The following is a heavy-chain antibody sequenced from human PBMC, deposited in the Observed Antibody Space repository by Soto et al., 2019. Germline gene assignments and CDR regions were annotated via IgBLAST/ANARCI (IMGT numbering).Heavy chain of an antibody. J-gene: IGHJ5*02. CDR2: IYYSGNI. CDR3: XRGNIAASGTKFDP. Sequence: ETLSLTCTVSGDSVTSRSYYWTWVRQPPGKGLEWIGYIYYSGNINYNPSLKSRFTISVDTSTNQFSLKLTSVTAADTAIYYXXRGNIAASGTKFDPWGQGILVTVSS. V-gene: IGHV4-61*01. D-gene: IGHD6-13*01. CDR1: GDSVTSRSYY.